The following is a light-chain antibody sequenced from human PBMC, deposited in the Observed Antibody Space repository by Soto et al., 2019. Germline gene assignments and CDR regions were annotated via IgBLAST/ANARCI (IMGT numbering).Light chain of an antibody. CDR1: SSDVGAYIF. V-gene: IGLV2-14*03. CDR2: DII. CDR3: VSFTTSRSYV. Sequence: QSVLPQPASVSGSPGQSITISCTGTSSDVGAYIFVSWYQQHPGKAPKLMIYDIINRPSGVSKRFSCSKSGNTASLTILGLPAEDEAYYYCVSFTTSRSYVFGTGTKVTVL. J-gene: IGLJ1*01.